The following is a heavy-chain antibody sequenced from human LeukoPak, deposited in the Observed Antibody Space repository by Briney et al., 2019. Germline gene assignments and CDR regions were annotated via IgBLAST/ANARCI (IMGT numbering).Heavy chain of an antibody. D-gene: IGHD5-18*01. CDR1: GGSISSYY. CDR3: ARTTEGGYTYDYFYYYYMDV. J-gene: IGHJ6*03. CDR2: IYYSGST. V-gene: IGHV4-59*01. Sequence: SQTLSLTCTVSGGSISSYYWSWIRQPPGKGLEWIGYIYYSGSTNYNPSLKSRVTISVDTSKNQFSLKLSSVTAADTAVYYCARTTEGGYTYDYFYYYYMDVWGKGTTVTVSS.